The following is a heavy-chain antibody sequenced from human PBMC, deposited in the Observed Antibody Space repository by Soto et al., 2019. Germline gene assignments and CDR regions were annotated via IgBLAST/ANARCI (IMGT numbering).Heavy chain of an antibody. CDR1: GYSFTSYW. D-gene: IGHD3-22*01. J-gene: IGHJ3*02. CDR3: AREDYYDSSGYYSYDAFDI. V-gene: IGHV5-51*01. CDR2: IYPGDSDT. Sequence: GESLKISCKGSGYSFTSYWIGWVRKMPGKGLEWMGIIYPGDSDTRYSPSFQGQVTISADKSISTAYLQWSSLKASDTAMYYCAREDYYDSSGYYSYDAFDIWGQGTMVTVSS.